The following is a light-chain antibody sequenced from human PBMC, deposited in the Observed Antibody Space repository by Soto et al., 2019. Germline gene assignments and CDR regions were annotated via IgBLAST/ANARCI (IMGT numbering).Light chain of an antibody. Sequence: QSVLTQPPSVSGAPGQRVTISCTGSSSNIGAGYDVHWYQQLPGTAPKLLIYGNSNRPSGVPDRFSGSKSGTSASLAITGLHAEDEADYYCQSYDSSLRGDVFGTGTKLTVL. V-gene: IGLV1-40*01. CDR1: SSNIGAGYD. CDR3: QSYDSSLRGDV. CDR2: GNS. J-gene: IGLJ1*01.